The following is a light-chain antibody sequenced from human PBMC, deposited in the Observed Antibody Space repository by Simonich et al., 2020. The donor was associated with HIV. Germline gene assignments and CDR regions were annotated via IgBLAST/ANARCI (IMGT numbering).Light chain of an antibody. V-gene: IGLV3-10*01. CDR3: YSTDSSDNHLWV. J-gene: IGLJ3*02. Sequence: SYELTQQPSVSLSPGQTARLTSSGDSLPEQYAYWYQKKSGQAPLLVFYEDSIRPPGIPERFSGSSSGTMATLTISVAQVEDEADYYCYSTDSSDNHLWVFGGGTKLTVL. CDR1: SLPEQY. CDR2: EDS.